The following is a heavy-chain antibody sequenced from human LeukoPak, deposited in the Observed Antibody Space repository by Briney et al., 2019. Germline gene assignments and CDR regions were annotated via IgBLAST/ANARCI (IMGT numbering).Heavy chain of an antibody. J-gene: IGHJ5*02. CDR3: AKDPRVAVPDNWFDP. Sequence: PGGSLRLSCAASGFTFSTYGMHWVRQAPGKGLDWVAFIWYDGSDKYYADSVKGRFIISRDNSKNTLYLQMNSLRPEDTAVYYCAKDPRVAVPDNWFDPWGQGTLVTVSS. D-gene: IGHD6-19*01. V-gene: IGHV3-30*02. CDR2: IWYDGSDK. CDR1: GFTFSTYG.